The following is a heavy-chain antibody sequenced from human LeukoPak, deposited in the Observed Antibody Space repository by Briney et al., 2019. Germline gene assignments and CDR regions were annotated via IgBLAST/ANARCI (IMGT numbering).Heavy chain of an antibody. CDR2: INSDGSST. D-gene: IGHD6-19*01. J-gene: IGHJ4*02. CDR1: GFTFRSYW. Sequence: PGGSLRLSCAASGFTFRSYWMHWVRQTPGKRLVWVSRINSDGSSTSYADSVKGRFTISRDNAKNTLYLQMNSLRAEDTAVYHCARSSGWYEYWGQGTLVIVSS. CDR3: ARSSGWYEY. V-gene: IGHV3-74*01.